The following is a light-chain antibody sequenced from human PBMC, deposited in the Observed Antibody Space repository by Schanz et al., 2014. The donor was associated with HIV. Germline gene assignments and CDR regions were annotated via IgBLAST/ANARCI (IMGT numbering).Light chain of an antibody. CDR2: SNN. V-gene: IGLV1-44*01. J-gene: IGLJ3*02. CDR3: AAWLSPLPPPV. Sequence: QSVLTQPPSASGTPGQRVTISCSGSSSNIGSNTVNWYQQLPGTAPKLLIYSNNQRPSGVPDRFSGSKSGTSASLAISGLQSEDEADYYCAAWLSPLPPPVFGGGTKLTVL. CDR1: SSNIGSNT.